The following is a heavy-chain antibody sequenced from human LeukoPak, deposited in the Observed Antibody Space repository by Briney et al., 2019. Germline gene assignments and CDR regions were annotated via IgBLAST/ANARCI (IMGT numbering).Heavy chain of an antibody. CDR2: INPNSGGT. D-gene: IGHD5-18*01. J-gene: IGHJ4*02. Sequence: ASVKVSCKASGYTFTGYYMHWVRQAPGQGLEWMGWINPNSGGTNYAQKFQGRVTMTRDTSISTAYMELSRLRSDDTAVYYCAREGGQKGTAMVTSFDYWGQGTLVTVSS. CDR3: AREGGQKGTAMVTSFDY. V-gene: IGHV1-2*02. CDR1: GYTFTGYY.